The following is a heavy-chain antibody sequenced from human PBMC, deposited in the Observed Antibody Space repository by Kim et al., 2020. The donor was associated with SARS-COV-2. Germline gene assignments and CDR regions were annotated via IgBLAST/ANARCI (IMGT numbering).Heavy chain of an antibody. J-gene: IGHJ6*02. V-gene: IGHV4-39*01. D-gene: IGHD3-22*01. Sequence: SETLSLTCTVSGGSISSSSYYWGWIRQPPGKGLEWIGSIYYSGSTYYNPSLKSRVTISVDTSKNQFSLKLSSVTAADTAVYYCARSRYYDSSGYLWNVHYYYYYGMDVWGQGTTVTVSS. CDR1: GGSISSSSYY. CDR3: ARSRYYDSSGYLWNVHYYYYYGMDV. CDR2: IYYSGST.